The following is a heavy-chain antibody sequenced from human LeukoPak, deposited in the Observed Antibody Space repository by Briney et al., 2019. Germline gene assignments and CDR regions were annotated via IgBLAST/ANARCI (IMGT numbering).Heavy chain of an antibody. J-gene: IGHJ6*04. CDR3: ARGLVVPAARAMDV. Sequence: GASVKVSCKASGYTFTSYDINWVRQATGQGLEWMGWMNPNSGNTGYAQKFQGRVTITRNTSISTAYMELSSLRPEDTAVYYCARGLVVPAARAMDVWGKGTTATVSS. CDR1: GYTFTSYD. V-gene: IGHV1-8*03. CDR2: MNPNSGNT. D-gene: IGHD2-2*01.